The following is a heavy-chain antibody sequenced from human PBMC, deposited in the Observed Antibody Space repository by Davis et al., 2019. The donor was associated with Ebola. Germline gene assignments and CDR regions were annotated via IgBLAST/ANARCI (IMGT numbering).Heavy chain of an antibody. CDR3: ARDVGGRAGY. V-gene: IGHV3-74*01. CDR1: GFTFSSYS. J-gene: IGHJ4*02. Sequence: PGGSLRLSCAASGFTFSSYSINWVRQAPGKGLEWVSRIDTDGSTTNYADSVRGRFTISRDNAKNTLFLQMNSLRADDTAVYYCARDVGGRAGYWGQGTLVTVSS. CDR2: IDTDGSTT.